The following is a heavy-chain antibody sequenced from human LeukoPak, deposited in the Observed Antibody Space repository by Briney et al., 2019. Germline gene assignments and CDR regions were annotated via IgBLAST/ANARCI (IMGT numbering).Heavy chain of an antibody. J-gene: IGHJ4*02. Sequence: SGTLSLTCAVSGGSISSSNWWSWVRQPPGKGLEWIGEIYHSGSTYYNPSLKSRVTISVDTSKNQFSLKLSSVTAADTAVYYCARHSRSGYYTMYYFDYWGQGTLVTVSS. CDR2: IYHSGST. V-gene: IGHV4-4*02. D-gene: IGHD3-3*01. CDR1: GGSISSSNW. CDR3: ARHSRSGYYTMYYFDY.